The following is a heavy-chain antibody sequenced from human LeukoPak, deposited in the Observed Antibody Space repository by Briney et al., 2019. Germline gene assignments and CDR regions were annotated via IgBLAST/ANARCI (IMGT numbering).Heavy chain of an antibody. D-gene: IGHD5-18*01. J-gene: IGHJ4*02. CDR1: GFTFSSFA. CDR2: VSGSGGST. CDR3: AKEGLVTAPFDS. V-gene: IGHV3-23*01. Sequence: GGSLRLSCAASGFTFSSFAMNWVRQAPGKGLEWVSTVSGSGGSTYYADSVKGRFTISRDNSKTTVFLHMNSLRAEDTAVYYCAKEGLVTAPFDSWGQGTLVTVSS.